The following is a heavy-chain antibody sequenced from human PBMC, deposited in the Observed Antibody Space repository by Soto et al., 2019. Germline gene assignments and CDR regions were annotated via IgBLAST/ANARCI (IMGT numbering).Heavy chain of an antibody. Sequence: ASVNVSCKSSGYTFTSYYINWVRQATGQGLECMGWMNPNSGNTGYAQKFQGRVTMTRNTSISTAYMELSSLRSEDTAVYYCARGLLTYDFWSGYYNPYYYGMDVWGQGTTVTVSS. CDR3: ARGLLTYDFWSGYYNPYYYGMDV. CDR1: GYTFTSYY. J-gene: IGHJ6*02. CDR2: MNPNSGNT. D-gene: IGHD3-3*01. V-gene: IGHV1-8*01.